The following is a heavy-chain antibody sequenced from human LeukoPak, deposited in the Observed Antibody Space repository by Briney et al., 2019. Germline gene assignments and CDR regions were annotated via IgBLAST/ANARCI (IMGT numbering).Heavy chain of an antibody. Sequence: SQTLSLTCAISGDSVSSNSGAWNWLRQSPSRGLEWLGRTYYRSKWYNDYAVSVKSRITIKSDTSKNQFSLQLNSVTPEDTAVYYCARGSWYYDSSGYSFDYWGQGTLVTVSS. J-gene: IGHJ4*02. V-gene: IGHV6-1*01. CDR2: TYYRSKWYN. CDR1: GDSVSSNSGA. D-gene: IGHD3-22*01. CDR3: ARGSWYYDSSGYSFDY.